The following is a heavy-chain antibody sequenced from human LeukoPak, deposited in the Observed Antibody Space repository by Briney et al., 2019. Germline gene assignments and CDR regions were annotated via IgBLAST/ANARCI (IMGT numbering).Heavy chain of an antibody. J-gene: IGHJ4*02. CDR3: ANDDTSGYYQA. CDR1: GGTYTIHT. Sequence: ASVKVSCKASGGTYTIHTITWVRQAPGQGLEWMGRIIPVVGTHYAQKFQGRVTITADKSTSTAYMELSSLRSDDTAAYYCANDDTSGYYQAWGQGTLVTVSS. V-gene: IGHV1-69*02. CDR2: IIPVVGT. D-gene: IGHD3-22*01.